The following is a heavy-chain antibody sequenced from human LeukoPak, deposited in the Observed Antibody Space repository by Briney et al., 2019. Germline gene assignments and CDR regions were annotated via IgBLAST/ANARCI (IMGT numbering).Heavy chain of an antibody. CDR3: AKDATTVTTFYFDY. J-gene: IGHJ4*02. V-gene: IGHV3-30*02. Sequence: GGSLRLSCAASGFTFSSYGMHWVRQAPGKGLDWFAFIRYDGSNKYYADSVKGRFTISRDNSKNTLYLQMNSLRAEDTAVYYCAKDATTVTTFYFDYWGQGTLVTVSS. CDR2: IRYDGSNK. D-gene: IGHD4-17*01. CDR1: GFTFSSYG.